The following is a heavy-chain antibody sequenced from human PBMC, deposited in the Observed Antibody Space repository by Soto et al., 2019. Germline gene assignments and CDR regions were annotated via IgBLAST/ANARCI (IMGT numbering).Heavy chain of an antibody. CDR3: ARARDATVTSPCED. CDR1: GFTFDDYG. CDR2: INWNGGST. V-gene: IGHV3-20*01. J-gene: IGHJ4*02. D-gene: IGHD4-17*01. Sequence: EVQLVESGGGVVRPGGSLRLSCAASGFTFDDYGMSWVRQAPGKGLEWGSGINWNGGSTGYADSVKGRFTISRDNAKNSLYLQMNSLRAEDTALYHCARARDATVTSPCEDWGQGTLVTVSS.